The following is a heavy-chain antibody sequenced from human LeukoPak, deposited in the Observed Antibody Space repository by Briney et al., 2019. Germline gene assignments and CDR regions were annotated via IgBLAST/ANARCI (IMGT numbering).Heavy chain of an antibody. CDR3: ARGVVRGVLYYYYYMDV. CDR2: MNPNSGNT. J-gene: IGHJ6*03. D-gene: IGHD3-10*01. CDR1: GYTFTSYD. V-gene: IGHV1-8*01. Sequence: ASVKVSCKASGYTFTSYDINWVRQATGQGLEWMGWMNPNSGNTGYAQKFQGRVTMTRNTSISTAYMELSSQRSEDTAVYYCARGVVRGVLYYYYYMDVWGKGTTVTVSS.